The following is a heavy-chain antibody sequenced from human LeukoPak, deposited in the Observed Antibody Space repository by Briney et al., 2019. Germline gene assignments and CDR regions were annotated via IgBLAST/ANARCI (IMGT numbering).Heavy chain of an antibody. CDR3: ARDRGYCTSTDCYGYYYFMDV. Sequence: GGSLRLSCAASEFTFSSYWMNWVRQAPGKGMEWVAIVNQDGSRNYYVDSVKGRFTISRDNAENSLYLQMNSLRAEDTAVYFCARDRGYCTSTDCYGYYYFMDVWGKGTTVTVSS. CDR2: VNQDGSRN. J-gene: IGHJ6*03. CDR1: EFTFSSYW. V-gene: IGHV3-7*01. D-gene: IGHD2-2*01.